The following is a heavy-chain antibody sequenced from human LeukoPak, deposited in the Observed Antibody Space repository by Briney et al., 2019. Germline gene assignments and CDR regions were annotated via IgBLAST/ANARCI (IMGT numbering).Heavy chain of an antibody. CDR2: MNPNSGNT. J-gene: IGHJ6*03. Sequence: ASVKVSCKASGYTFTSYDINWVRQATGQGLEWMGWMNPNSGNTGYAQKFQGRVTITRNTSISTAYMELSSLRSEDTAVYYCARSPSGYCDSSGYYYGYYYYMDVWGKGTTVTVSS. CDR3: ARSPSGYCDSSGYYYGYYYYMDV. D-gene: IGHD3-22*01. V-gene: IGHV1-8*03. CDR1: GYTFTSYD.